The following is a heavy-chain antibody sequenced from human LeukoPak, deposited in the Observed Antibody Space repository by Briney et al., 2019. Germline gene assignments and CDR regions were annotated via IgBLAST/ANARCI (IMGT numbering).Heavy chain of an antibody. D-gene: IGHD3-22*01. CDR1: GFTFSSYA. CDR2: ISYDGSNK. Sequence: GGSLRLSCAASGFTFSSYAMHWVRQAPGKGLEWVAVISYDGSNKYYADSVKGRFTISRDNSKNTLYLQMNSLRAEDTAVYYCARDRGYDSSFFLYYYYYSMDVWGQGTTVTVSS. CDR3: ARDRGYDSSFFLYYYYYSMDV. V-gene: IGHV3-30*04. J-gene: IGHJ6*02.